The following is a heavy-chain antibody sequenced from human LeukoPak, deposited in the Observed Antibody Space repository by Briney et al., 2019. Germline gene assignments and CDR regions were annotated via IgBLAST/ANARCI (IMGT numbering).Heavy chain of an antibody. CDR1: GYTFTSYA. Sequence: ASVKVSCKASGYTFTSYAMHWVRQAPGQRLEWMGWINAGNGNTKYSQKFQGRVTITRDTSPSTAYMELSSLRSEDTAVYYCARGDYGDFLAGYWGQGTLVTVSS. V-gene: IGHV1-3*01. D-gene: IGHD4-17*01. CDR2: INAGNGNT. J-gene: IGHJ4*02. CDR3: ARGDYGDFLAGY.